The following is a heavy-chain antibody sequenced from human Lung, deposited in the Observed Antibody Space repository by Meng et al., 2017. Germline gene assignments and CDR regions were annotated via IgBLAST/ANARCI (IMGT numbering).Heavy chain of an antibody. J-gene: IGHJ4*02. D-gene: IGHD4-11*01. CDR1: GGSFSDYY. Sequence: QVPLLQWGAGLLKPSDTLSLTCVVSGGSFSDYYWSWIRQPPGKGLEWIGEINHSGSTNYNPSLESRATISVDTSQNNLSLKLSSVTAADSAVYYCARGPTTMAHDFDYWGQGTLVTVSS. V-gene: IGHV4-34*01. CDR3: ARGPTTMAHDFDY. CDR2: INHSGST.